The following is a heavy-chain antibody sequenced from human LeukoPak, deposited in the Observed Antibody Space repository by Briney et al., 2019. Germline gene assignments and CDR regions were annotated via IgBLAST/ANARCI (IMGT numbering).Heavy chain of an antibody. V-gene: IGHV4-61*01. CDR2: IYYSGST. CDR3: ARDKDAFDI. J-gene: IGHJ3*02. CDR1: GGSVSSGSYY. Sequence: SETLSLTCTVSGGSVSSGSYYWSWIRQPPGKGPEWIGYIYYSGSTNYNPSLKSRVTISVDTSKNQFSLKLSSVTAADTAVYYCARDKDAFDIWGQGTMVTVSS.